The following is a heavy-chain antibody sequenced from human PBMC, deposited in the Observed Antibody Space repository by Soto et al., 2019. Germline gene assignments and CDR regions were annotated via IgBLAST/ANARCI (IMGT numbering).Heavy chain of an antibody. Sequence: QVQLVQSGAEVKKPGASVKVSCKASGYTFPSYHISWVRQATGQGLEWMGWMHPYSGNTAYAQKFQGRLTMTTNSSISTAYMELSSLTSEDTAVYYCAREQDYGDYGDYWGQGTRVTVSS. CDR1: GYTFPSYH. CDR3: AREQDYGDYGDY. V-gene: IGHV1-8*01. D-gene: IGHD4-17*01. J-gene: IGHJ4*02. CDR2: MHPYSGNT.